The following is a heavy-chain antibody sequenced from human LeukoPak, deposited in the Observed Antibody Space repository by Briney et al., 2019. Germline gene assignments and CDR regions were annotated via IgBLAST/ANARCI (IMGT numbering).Heavy chain of an antibody. Sequence: SETLSLTCAVYGGSFSGYYWSWIRQPPGKGLEWIGEINHSGSTNYNPSLKSRVTISVDTSKNQFSPKLSSVTAADTAVYYCARGESIALPAAYQFDYWGQGTLVTVSS. CDR2: INHSGST. CDR1: GGSFSGYY. J-gene: IGHJ4*02. CDR3: ARGESIALPAAYQFDY. D-gene: IGHD2-2*01. V-gene: IGHV4-34*01.